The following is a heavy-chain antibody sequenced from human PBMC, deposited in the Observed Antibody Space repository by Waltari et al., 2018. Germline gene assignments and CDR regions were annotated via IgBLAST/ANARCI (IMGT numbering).Heavy chain of an antibody. J-gene: IGHJ5*02. CDR2: IQYSGST. Sequence: QVQLQESGPGLVKPSETLSLTCTVSGGSISSYYWSWIRQPPGKGLEWIGYIQYSGSTNYNPSLKSRVTISVDTSKNQFSLKLSSVTAADTAVYYCARLLVVVPAAGSWFDPWGQGTLVTVSS. CDR1: GGSISSYY. D-gene: IGHD2-2*01. V-gene: IGHV4-59*01. CDR3: ARLLVVVPAAGSWFDP.